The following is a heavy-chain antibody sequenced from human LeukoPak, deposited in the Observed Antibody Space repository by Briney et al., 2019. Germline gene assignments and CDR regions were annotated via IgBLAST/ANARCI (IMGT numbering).Heavy chain of an antibody. CDR2: ILPAGKES. CDR3: MSAHGY. V-gene: IGHV3-7*01. J-gene: IGHJ4*02. CDR1: GYSFSTNM. Sequence: GGSLRLSCVVSGYSFSTNMMTWVRQAPGKGLELVATILPAGKESYRVDSVKGRFIISRDNAKNSLFLEMNSLRHDDTALYYSMSAHGYWGQGTLVTVSS.